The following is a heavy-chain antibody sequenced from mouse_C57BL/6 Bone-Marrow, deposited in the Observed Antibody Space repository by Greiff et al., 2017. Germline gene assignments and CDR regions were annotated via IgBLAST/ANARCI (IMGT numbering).Heavy chain of an antibody. Sequence: VQLQQSGPELVKPGASVKISCTASGYSFPGYYMNWVKQSPEKSLEWIGEINPSTGGTTYNQKFKAKATLTVDKSSSTAYMQLKSLTSEDSAVYYCARRGSPYWYFDVWGTGTTVTVSS. V-gene: IGHV1-42*01. CDR3: ARRGSPYWYFDV. CDR2: INPSTGGT. CDR1: GYSFPGYY. J-gene: IGHJ1*03.